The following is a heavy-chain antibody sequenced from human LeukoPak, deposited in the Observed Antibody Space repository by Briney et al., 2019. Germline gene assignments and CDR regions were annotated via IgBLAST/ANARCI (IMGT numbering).Heavy chain of an antibody. Sequence: PSETLSLTCTVSGGSVNSGGYCWTWLRQHPGKGLEWLGYIYYSGRTYYNPSLKSRITISLDTSKNQFSLNLTSVSAADTAFYFCARSSDYGDYDWGQGTLITVSS. J-gene: IGHJ4*02. D-gene: IGHD4-17*01. V-gene: IGHV4-31*03. CDR1: GGSVNSGGYC. CDR2: IYYSGRT. CDR3: ARSSDYGDYD.